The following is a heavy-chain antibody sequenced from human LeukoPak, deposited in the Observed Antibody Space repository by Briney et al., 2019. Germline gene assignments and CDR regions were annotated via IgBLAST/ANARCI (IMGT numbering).Heavy chain of an antibody. CDR2: IYYSGST. CDR1: GYSISSSNW. V-gene: IGHV4-28*06. D-gene: IGHD2-21*01. J-gene: IGHJ6*03. CDR3: GRMGGGCGLMRSYYYYMDV. Sequence: SETLSLTYAVSGYSISSSNWWGWIRQPPGKGLEWIGYIYYSGSTNYNPSLKSRVTMSVDTSKNQFSLTLSSVTALGTAVYYCGRMGGGCGLMRSYYYYMDVWGKGTTVTISS.